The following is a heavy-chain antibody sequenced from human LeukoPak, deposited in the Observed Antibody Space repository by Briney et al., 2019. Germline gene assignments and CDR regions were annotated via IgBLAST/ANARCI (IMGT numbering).Heavy chain of an antibody. D-gene: IGHD6-6*01. V-gene: IGHV1-18*01. J-gene: IGHJ4*02. CDR1: GGTFSSYA. Sequence: ASVKVSCKASGGTFSSYAISWVRQAPGQGLEWMGWISAYNGNTNYAQKLQGRVTMTTDTSTSTAYMELRSLRSDDTAVYYCATQGPLRYSSSSQTLGYWGQGTLVTVSS. CDR2: ISAYNGNT. CDR3: ATQGPLRYSSSSQTLGY.